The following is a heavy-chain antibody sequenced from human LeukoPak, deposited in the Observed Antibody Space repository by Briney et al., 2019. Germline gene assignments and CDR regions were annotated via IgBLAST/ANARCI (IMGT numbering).Heavy chain of an antibody. CDR2: IIPIFGTA. J-gene: IGHJ4*02. Sequence: SVTVSCTASGGTFSSYAISWVRQAPGQGLEWMGGIIPIFGTANYAQKFQGRVTITADESTSTAYMELSSLRSEDTAVYYCARVAGSGWYEPFDYWGQGTLVTISS. V-gene: IGHV1-69*13. CDR3: ARVAGSGWYEPFDY. D-gene: IGHD6-19*01. CDR1: GGTFSSYA.